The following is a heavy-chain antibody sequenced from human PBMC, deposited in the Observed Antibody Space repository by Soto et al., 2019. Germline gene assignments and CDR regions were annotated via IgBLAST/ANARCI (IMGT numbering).Heavy chain of an antibody. CDR2: INAGNGNT. V-gene: IGHV1-3*01. Sequence: QVQLVQSGAEGKKPGASVKVSCKASGYTVTSYAMHWVRQAPGQRLEWMGWINAGNGNTKYSQKFQGRVTITRDTSASTAYMGLSSLGSEDTAVYYCAGGRIALPYYSYYGMDVWVQGTTVTVSS. J-gene: IGHJ6*02. CDR3: AGGRIALPYYSYYGMDV. CDR1: GYTVTSYA. D-gene: IGHD6-13*01.